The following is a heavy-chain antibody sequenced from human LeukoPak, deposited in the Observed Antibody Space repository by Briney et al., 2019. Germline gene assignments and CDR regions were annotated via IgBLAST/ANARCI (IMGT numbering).Heavy chain of an antibody. CDR2: ISAYNGNT. J-gene: IGHJ5*02. CDR1: GYTFTSYG. CDR3: AREACSSTSCLNWFDP. Sequence: ASVKVSCKASGYTFTSYGISWVRQAPGQGLEWMGWISAYNGNTNYAQKLQGRVTMTTDTSTSTAYMELSRLRSDDTAVYYCAREACSSTSCLNWFDPWGQGTLVTVSS. D-gene: IGHD2-2*01. V-gene: IGHV1-18*01.